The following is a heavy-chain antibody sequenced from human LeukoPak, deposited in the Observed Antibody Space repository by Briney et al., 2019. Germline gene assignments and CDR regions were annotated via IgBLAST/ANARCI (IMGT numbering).Heavy chain of an antibody. Sequence: SETLSLTCSVSGGSIRSSDDYWGFVRQTPGKGLEWTGSIYYTGSSHYNPSLKSRATISVDKSKNQFSLKLSSVTAADTAMYYCARYDVWGTYRAFDYWGQGTLVTVSS. CDR2: IYYTGSS. V-gene: IGHV4-39*07. J-gene: IGHJ4*02. D-gene: IGHD3-16*02. CDR1: GGSIRSSDDY. CDR3: ARYDVWGTYRAFDY.